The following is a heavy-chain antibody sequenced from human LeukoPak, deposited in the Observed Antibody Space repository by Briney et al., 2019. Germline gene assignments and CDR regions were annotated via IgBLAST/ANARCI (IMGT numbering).Heavy chain of an antibody. CDR2: INDLGTAT. CDR1: GW. CDR3: ASVFDS. V-gene: IGHV3-74*01. Sequence: GGSLRLSCAGSGWMHWVRQAPGKGLVWVSGINDLGTATYYADSVKGRFTISRDNAKNTVSLQMNSLSAEDTAVYYCASVFDSWGQGFLVTVS. J-gene: IGHJ4*02.